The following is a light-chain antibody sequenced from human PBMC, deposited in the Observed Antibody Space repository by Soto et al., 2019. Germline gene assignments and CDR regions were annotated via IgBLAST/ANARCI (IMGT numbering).Light chain of an antibody. Sequence: DIQMTQSPSTLSASVVDRVTISFRASQSISRYLNWYQQKPGKAPKLLIFSASGLQSGVPSRFSGGGYGTGFTLTISSLQLEDFATYYCQQSHTNPLNFGGGTKVDIK. CDR1: QSISRY. V-gene: IGKV1-39*01. CDR2: SAS. J-gene: IGKJ4*01. CDR3: QQSHTNPLN.